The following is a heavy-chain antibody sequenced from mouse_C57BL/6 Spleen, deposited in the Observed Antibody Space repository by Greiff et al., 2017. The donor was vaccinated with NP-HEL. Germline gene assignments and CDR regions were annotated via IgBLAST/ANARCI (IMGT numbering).Heavy chain of an antibody. J-gene: IGHJ1*03. D-gene: IGHD2-4*01. CDR1: GFTFSSYT. Sequence: EVQGVESGGGLVKPGGSLKLSCAASGFTFSSYTMSWVRQTPEKRLEWVATISGGGGNTYYPDSVKGRFTISRDNAKNTLYLQMSSLRSEDTALYYCARRDYDYDVGYFDVWGTGTTVTVSS. CDR3: ARRDYDYDVGYFDV. V-gene: IGHV5-9*01. CDR2: ISGGGGNT.